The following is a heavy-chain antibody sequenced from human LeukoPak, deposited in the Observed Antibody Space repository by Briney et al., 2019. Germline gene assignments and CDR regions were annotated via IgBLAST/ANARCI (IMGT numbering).Heavy chain of an antibody. CDR1: GFTFSSYA. Sequence: PGGSLRLSCAASGFTFSSYAMHWVRQAPGKGLEWVTVISYDGSNKYYADSVKGRFTISRDNSKNTLYLQMNSLRAEDTSVYYCARDPTDVYYYATTRGDAFDIWGQGTMVTVSS. V-gene: IGHV3-30-3*01. D-gene: IGHD3-10*01. J-gene: IGHJ3*02. CDR3: ARDPTDVYYYATTRGDAFDI. CDR2: ISYDGSNK.